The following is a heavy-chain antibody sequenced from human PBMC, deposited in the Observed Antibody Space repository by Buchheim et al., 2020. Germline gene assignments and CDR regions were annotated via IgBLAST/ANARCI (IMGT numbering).Heavy chain of an antibody. V-gene: IGHV3-33*01. CDR3: ARATSGSYSSVCDY. CDR2: IWYDGSNK. J-gene: IGHJ4*02. CDR1: GFTFSSYG. D-gene: IGHD1-26*01. Sequence: QVQLVESGGGVVQPGRSLRLSCAASGFTFSSYGMHWVRQAPGKGLEWVAVIWYDGSNKYYADSVKGRFTISRDNSKNTLYLQMNSLRAEDTAVYYCARATSGSYSSVCDYWGQGTL.